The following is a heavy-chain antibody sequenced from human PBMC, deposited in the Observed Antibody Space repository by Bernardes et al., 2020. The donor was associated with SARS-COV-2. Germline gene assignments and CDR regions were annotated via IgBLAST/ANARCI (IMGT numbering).Heavy chain of an antibody. D-gene: IGHD3-3*02. V-gene: IGHV3-23*01. CDR2: ISGRGDSM. CDR1: GFTFNIHA. Sequence: GGSLRLSCAASGFTFNIHAMNWVRQAPGKGLEWVSGISGRGDSMHYSDSVKGRFTISRDNVRNILYLEMTGLRAEDTAIYYCAKDNLVYLDWMWQNKAVDYWGQGTLVTVSS. CDR3: AKDNLVYLDWMWQNKAVDY. J-gene: IGHJ4*02.